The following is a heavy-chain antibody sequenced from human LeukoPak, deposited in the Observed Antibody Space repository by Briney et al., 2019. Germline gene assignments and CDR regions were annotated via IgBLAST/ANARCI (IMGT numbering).Heavy chain of an antibody. Sequence: ASVKVSCKASGYTCTTYGISWVRQAPGQGLEWMGWVSGNNGNTNYAQKLQGRVTMTTDTSTNTAYMELRSLRSDDTAVYYCARDFYHSGTNWYDVFDVWGQWTMVTVSS. CDR2: VSGNNGNT. CDR3: ARDFYHSGTNWYDVFDV. V-gene: IGHV1-18*01. CDR1: GYTCTTYG. D-gene: IGHD1-1*01. J-gene: IGHJ3*01.